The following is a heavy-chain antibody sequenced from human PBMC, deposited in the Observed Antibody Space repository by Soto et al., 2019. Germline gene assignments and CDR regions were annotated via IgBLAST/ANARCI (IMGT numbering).Heavy chain of an antibody. J-gene: IGHJ4*02. D-gene: IGHD1-1*01. CDR2: ISYDGSNK. Sequence: PGGSLGLAXAASGLTFSSYAMHWVRQAPGKGLEWVAVISYDGSNKYYADSVKGRFTISRDNSKNTLYLQMNSLRAEDTAVYYCAKSAGRRGSDYWGQGTLVTVSS. CDR1: GLTFSSYA. CDR3: AKSAGRRGSDY. V-gene: IGHV3-30-3*02.